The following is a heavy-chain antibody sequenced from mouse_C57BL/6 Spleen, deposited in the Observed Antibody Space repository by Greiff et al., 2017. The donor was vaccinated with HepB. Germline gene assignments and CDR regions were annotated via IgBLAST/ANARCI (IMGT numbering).Heavy chain of an antibody. CDR1: GFTFSSYA. Sequence: EVKLMESGGGLVKPGGSLKLSCAASGFTFSSYAMSWVRQTPEKRLEWVATISDGGSYTYYPDNVKGRFTISRDNAKNNLYLQMRHLKSEDTAMYYCARGGTTVYAMDYWGQGTSVTVSS. CDR2: ISDGGSYT. J-gene: IGHJ4*01. V-gene: IGHV5-4*03. D-gene: IGHD1-1*01. CDR3: ARGGTTVYAMDY.